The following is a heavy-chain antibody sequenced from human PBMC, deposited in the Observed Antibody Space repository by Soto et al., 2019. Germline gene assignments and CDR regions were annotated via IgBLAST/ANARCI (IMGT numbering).Heavy chain of an antibody. CDR1: GYSFTSYW. CDR3: ARHARADYGGNPDLGCAAIDI. J-gene: IGHJ3*02. D-gene: IGHD4-17*01. CDR2: IDPSDSYT. V-gene: IGHV5-10-1*01. Sequence: GESLKISCKGSGYSFTSYWISWVRQMPGKGLEWMGRIDPSDSYTNYSPSFQGHVTISADKSISTAYLQWSSLKASDTAMYYCARHARADYGGNPDLGCAAIDIWGQGATVTVSS.